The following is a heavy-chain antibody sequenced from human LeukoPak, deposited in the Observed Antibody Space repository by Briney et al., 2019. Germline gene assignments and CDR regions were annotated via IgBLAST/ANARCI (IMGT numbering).Heavy chain of an antibody. CDR2: IRYDGSNK. CDR1: GFTFSSYG. CDR3: ARDYDDTSGWYVGF. D-gene: IGHD6-19*01. Sequence: GGSLRLSCAASGFTFSSYGMHWVRQAPGKGLEWVAFIRYDGSNKYYTDSVKGRFTISRDNSKNTLSMYMSSLRAEDTAVYYCARDYDDTSGWYVGFWGQGTLVTVSS. V-gene: IGHV3-30*02. J-gene: IGHJ4*02.